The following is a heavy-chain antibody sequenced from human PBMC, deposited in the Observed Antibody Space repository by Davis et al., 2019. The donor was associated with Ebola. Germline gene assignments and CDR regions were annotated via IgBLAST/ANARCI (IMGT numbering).Heavy chain of an antibody. V-gene: IGHV3-21*01. CDR1: GFTFSSYS. J-gene: IGHJ6*02. CDR2: ISSSSSYI. D-gene: IGHD6-13*01. Sequence: GESLKISCAASGFTFSSYSMNWVRQAPGKGLEWVSSISSSSSYIYYADSVKGRFTISRDNAKNSLYLQMNSLRAEDTAVYYCARRIAAAVGYYYYYGMDVWGQGTTVTVSS. CDR3: ARRIAAAVGYYYYYGMDV.